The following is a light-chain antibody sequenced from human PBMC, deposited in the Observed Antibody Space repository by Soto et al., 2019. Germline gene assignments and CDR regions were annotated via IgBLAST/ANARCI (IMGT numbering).Light chain of an antibody. CDR3: LQDINYPWT. CDR1: QGISSS. CDR2: AAS. J-gene: IGKJ1*01. Sequence: IQLTQSPSSLSASVGDRVTITCRASQGISSSLAWYQQQPGKAPKLLIYAASTLQSGVPSRFSGSGSGTDFTLTISSLQPEDFATYYCLQDINYPWTFGQGTKVDIK. V-gene: IGKV1-9*01.